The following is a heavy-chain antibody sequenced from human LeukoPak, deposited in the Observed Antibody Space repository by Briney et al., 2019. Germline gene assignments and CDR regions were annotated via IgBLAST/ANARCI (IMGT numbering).Heavy chain of an antibody. J-gene: IGHJ4*02. Sequence: GGSLRLSCAASGFTFSSYSMNWVRQAPRKGLEWVSSISSSSSYIYYADSVKGRFTISRDNAKNSLYLQMNSLRAEDTAVYYCARDPKSAAPNYWGQGTLVTVSS. CDR2: ISSSSSYI. CDR1: GFTFSSYS. CDR3: ARDPKSAAPNY. V-gene: IGHV3-21*01. D-gene: IGHD6-25*01.